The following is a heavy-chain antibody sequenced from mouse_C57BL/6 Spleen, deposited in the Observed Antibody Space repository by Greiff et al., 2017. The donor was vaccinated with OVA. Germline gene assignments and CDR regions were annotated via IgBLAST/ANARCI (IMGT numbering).Heavy chain of an antibody. CDR1: GFTFSSYT. CDR3: ARHGATVVATDPSMDY. CDR2: ISGGGGNT. Sequence: EVQVVESGGGLVKPGGSLKLSCAASGFTFSSYTMSWVRQTPEKRLEWVATISGGGGNTYYPDSVKGRFTISRDNAKNTLYLQMSSLRSEDTALYYCARHGATVVATDPSMDYWGQGTSVTVSS. V-gene: IGHV5-9*01. J-gene: IGHJ4*01. D-gene: IGHD1-1*01.